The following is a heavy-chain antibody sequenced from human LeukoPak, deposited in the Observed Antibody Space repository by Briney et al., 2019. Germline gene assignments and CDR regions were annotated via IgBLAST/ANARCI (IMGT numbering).Heavy chain of an antibody. V-gene: IGHV3-30*03. CDR2: ISYDGSNK. CDR3: ARASIAAADLDY. CDR1: GFTFSSYG. Sequence: GGSLRLSCAASGFTFSSYGMHWVRQAPGKGLEWVAVISYDGSNKYYADSVKGRFTISRDNSKNTLYLQMNSLRAEDTAVYYCARASIAAADLDYWGQGTLVTVSS. D-gene: IGHD6-13*01. J-gene: IGHJ4*02.